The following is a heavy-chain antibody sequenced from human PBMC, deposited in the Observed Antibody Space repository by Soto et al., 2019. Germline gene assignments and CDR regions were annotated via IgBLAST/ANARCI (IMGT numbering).Heavy chain of an antibody. Sequence: SETLSLTCAVYCGSFSGNYWSWIRQPPGKGLEWIGEINHGGSINYNPSLKSRVTISVDTSKNHFSLKLTSVTAADTAVYYCASWWPLDYWGQGTLVTVSS. V-gene: IGHV4-34*01. J-gene: IGHJ4*02. CDR2: INHGGSI. D-gene: IGHD2-15*01. CDR1: CGSFSGNY. CDR3: ASWWPLDY.